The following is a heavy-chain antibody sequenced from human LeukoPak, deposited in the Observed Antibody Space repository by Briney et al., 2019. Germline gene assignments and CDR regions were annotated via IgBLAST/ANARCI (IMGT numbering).Heavy chain of an antibody. CDR1: GFTVSSNY. CDR3: ASYLAVTPPPTYYFDY. Sequence: GGSLRLSCAASGFTVSSNYMSWVRQAPGKGLEWVSVIYSGGSTYYADSVKGRFTISRDNSKNTLYLQMNSLRAEDTAVYYCASYLAVTPPPTYYFDYWGQGTLVNVSS. V-gene: IGHV3-66*01. CDR2: IYSGGST. D-gene: IGHD4-23*01. J-gene: IGHJ4*02.